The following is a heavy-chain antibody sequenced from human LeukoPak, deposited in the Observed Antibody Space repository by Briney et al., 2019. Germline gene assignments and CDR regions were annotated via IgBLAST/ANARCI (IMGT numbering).Heavy chain of an antibody. V-gene: IGHV1-18*01. CDR3: ARDACSAAWGLPGNGMEV. Sequence: ASVKVSCKASGYAFIRYGYSWVRQAPGQGLEWMAWISAHSGDRKFAQKFQGRVSLTVDTSTATAYMELSSLRSDDAAVYYCARDACSAAWGLPGNGMEVWGQGTTVSVSS. CDR1: GYAFIRYG. J-gene: IGHJ6*02. D-gene: IGHD3-10*01. CDR2: ISAHSGDR.